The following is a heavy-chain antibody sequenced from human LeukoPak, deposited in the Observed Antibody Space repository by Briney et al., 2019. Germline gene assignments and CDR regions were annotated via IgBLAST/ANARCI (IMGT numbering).Heavy chain of an antibody. CDR2: IYPRDGST. CDR3: ARDQEGFDC. J-gene: IGHJ4*02. CDR1: GYTFTSNY. Sequence: ASVKVSCKASGYTFTSNYIHWVRQAPGQGLEWMGMIYPRDGSTSYAQKFPGRVTVTRDTSTSTVHMELSGLRSEDTAVYYCARDQEGFDCWGQGTLVTVSS. V-gene: IGHV1-46*01.